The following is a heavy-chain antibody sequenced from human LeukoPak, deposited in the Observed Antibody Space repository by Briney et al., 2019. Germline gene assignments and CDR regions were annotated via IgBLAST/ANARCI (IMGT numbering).Heavy chain of an antibody. CDR1: GYTFTSYY. J-gene: IGHJ4*02. D-gene: IGHD5-12*01. CDR3: ARADIANPDFDY. V-gene: IGHV1-46*01. CDR2: INPSGGST. Sequence: SVKVSCTPSGYTFTSYYMHWVRQAPGPGLESMGIINPSGGSTSYAQKFQGRVTMTRDTSTSTVYMELSSLRSEDTAVYYCARADIANPDFDYWGQGTLVTVSS.